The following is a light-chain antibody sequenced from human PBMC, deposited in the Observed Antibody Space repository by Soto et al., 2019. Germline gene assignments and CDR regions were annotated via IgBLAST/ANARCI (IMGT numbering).Light chain of an antibody. CDR3: QHYGSSPRT. Sequence: EIVLTQSPGTLSFSPGERATLSGRASQIVSSSYLAWFQQKPGQAPRLLIYGASNRATDIPDRFSGSGSGTDFTLTSSRLEPEDFALYYCQHYGSSPRTFGPGTKVEIK. CDR2: GAS. V-gene: IGKV3-20*01. CDR1: QIVSSSY. J-gene: IGKJ1*01.